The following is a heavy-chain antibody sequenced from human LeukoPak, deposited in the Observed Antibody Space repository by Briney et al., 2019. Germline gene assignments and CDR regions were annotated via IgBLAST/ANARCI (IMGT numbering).Heavy chain of an antibody. V-gene: IGHV1-2*02. CDR2: INPNSGGT. D-gene: IGHD3-22*01. CDR1: GYTFTGYY. Sequence: ASVKVSCKASGYTFTGYYMHWVRQAPGQGLEWMGWINPNSGGTNYAQKFQGRVTMTRDTSISTAYMELSRLRSDDTAVYYCARNYYDSSGYYYFDYWGQGTLVTVSS. CDR3: ARNYYDSSGYYYFDY. J-gene: IGHJ4*02.